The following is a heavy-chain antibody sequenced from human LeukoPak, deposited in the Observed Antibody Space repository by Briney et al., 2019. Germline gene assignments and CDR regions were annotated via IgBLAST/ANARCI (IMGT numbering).Heavy chain of an antibody. CDR2: MNPNSGNT. V-gene: IGHV1-8*01. J-gene: IGHJ5*02. CDR1: GYSFSSYE. CDR3: VRLFVQEPSGWFDP. Sequence: ASVKVSCKTSGYSFSSYEINWVRQPPGQGLEWMGWMNPNSGNTAYAQKFQGRITMTRDASIRTAYMELNSLRSEDTAVYYCVRLFVQEPSGWFDPWGQGTLVTVFS. D-gene: IGHD3-10*01.